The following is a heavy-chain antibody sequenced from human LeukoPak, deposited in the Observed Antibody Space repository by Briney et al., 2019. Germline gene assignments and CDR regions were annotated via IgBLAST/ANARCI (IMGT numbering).Heavy chain of an antibody. J-gene: IGHJ2*01. D-gene: IGHD3-10*01. CDR2: IYTSGDT. Sequence: SETLSLTCTVSGASISTGIYHWNWIRQPAGKGLEWIGRIYTSGDTNYNPSLKSRVTISVDTSKYQFSLNLRSVTAADTGVYYCARDETMVRGVIGSRCSDLWGRGTLLTVSS. CDR1: GASISTGIYH. V-gene: IGHV4-61*02. CDR3: ARDETMVRGVIGSRCSDL.